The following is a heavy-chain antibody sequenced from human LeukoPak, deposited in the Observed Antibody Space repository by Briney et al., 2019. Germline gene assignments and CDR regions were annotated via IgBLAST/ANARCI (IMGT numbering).Heavy chain of an antibody. CDR1: GFTYSNHW. J-gene: IGHJ4*02. CDR3: ARDGIYSYGRHFDY. D-gene: IGHD5-18*01. CDR2: IKEDGSQK. Sequence: GGSLRLSCAASGFTYSNHWMSWVRQAPGKGLEWVGNIKEDGSQKYYAGSVKGRFTISRDNAKNSLYLQMNSLRAEDTAVYYCARDGIYSYGRHFDYWGQGTLVTVSS. V-gene: IGHV3-7*01.